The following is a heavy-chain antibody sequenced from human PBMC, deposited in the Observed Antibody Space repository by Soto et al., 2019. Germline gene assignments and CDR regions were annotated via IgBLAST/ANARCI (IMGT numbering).Heavy chain of an antibody. CDR3: ARMNNSSSWFNDY. J-gene: IGHJ4*02. CDR1: GGSLSSYY. D-gene: IGHD6-13*01. V-gene: IGHV4-59*12. CDR2: IYDSGST. Sequence: SETLSLTCTVSGGSLSSYYLSWLRQPPGKGLEWIGYIYDSGSTNYNPSLKSRVTMSIDTSKNQFSLKLSPVTAADTAVYYCARMNNSSSWFNDYWGQGTLVTVSS.